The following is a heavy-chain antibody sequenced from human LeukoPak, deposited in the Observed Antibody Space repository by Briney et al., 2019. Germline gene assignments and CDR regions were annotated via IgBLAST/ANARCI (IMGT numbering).Heavy chain of an antibody. J-gene: IGHJ4*02. CDR2: INHSGST. Sequence: SETLSLTCGVSGYSISSGYQWAWIRQSPGKGLEWIGEINHSGSTNYNPSLKSRVTISVDTSKNQFSLKLSSVTAADTAVYYCARADYVWGSYRTRYYFDYWGQGTLVTVSS. CDR1: GYSISSGYQ. CDR3: ARADYVWGSYRTRYYFDY. D-gene: IGHD3-16*02. V-gene: IGHV4-38-2*01.